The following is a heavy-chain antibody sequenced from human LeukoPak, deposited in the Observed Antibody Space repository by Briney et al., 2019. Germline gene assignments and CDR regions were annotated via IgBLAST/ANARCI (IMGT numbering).Heavy chain of an antibody. CDR3: ARVGKGEWLRVYYYYYMDV. V-gene: IGHV3-30*04. D-gene: IGHD5-12*01. CDR1: GFTFSSYA. CDR2: ISYDGSNK. Sequence: PGGSLRLSCAASGFTFSSYAMHWVRQAPGKGLEWVAVISYDGSNKYYADSVKGRFTISRDNSKNTLYLQMNSLRAEDTAVYYCARVGKGEWLRVYYYYYMDVWGKGTTVTVSS. J-gene: IGHJ6*03.